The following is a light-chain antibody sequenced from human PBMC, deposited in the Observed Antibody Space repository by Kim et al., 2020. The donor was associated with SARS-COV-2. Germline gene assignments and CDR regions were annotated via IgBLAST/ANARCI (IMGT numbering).Light chain of an antibody. J-gene: IGKJ2*01. CDR1: HSVSSN. CDR2: SES. Sequence: AWERATRSSSASHSVSSNLAWYQQKPGQAPRRLIYSESTRATGIPARFSGSGSGTEFTLTISSLQAEDFAVYYCQQYNNWPYTFGQGTKLEI. V-gene: IGKV3-15*01. CDR3: QQYNNWPYT.